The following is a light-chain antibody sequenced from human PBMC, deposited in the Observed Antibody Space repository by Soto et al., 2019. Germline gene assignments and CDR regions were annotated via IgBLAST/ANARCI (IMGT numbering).Light chain of an antibody. V-gene: IGKV3-15*01. Sequence: EIVMTQSPATLSVSPGDRATLSCRASQNIMSNLAWYQQKPGQSPRLLLYGSSTRATGVPARFRGSGSGTDFTLNISSLQSEDFATYYCQQLNSYRTFAQGTQVDI. J-gene: IGKJ1*01. CDR3: QQLNSYRT. CDR2: GSS. CDR1: QNIMSN.